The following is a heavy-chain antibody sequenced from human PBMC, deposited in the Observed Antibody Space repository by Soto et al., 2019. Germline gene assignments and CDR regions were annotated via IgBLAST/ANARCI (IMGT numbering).Heavy chain of an antibody. J-gene: IGHJ4*02. CDR3: AKDRGVEVTTRFFDY. Sequence: PGGSLRLSCAAYGFTFSSYSMNWVRQAPGKGLEWVSYISSSSSTIYYADSVKGRFTISRDNAKNSLYLQMNSLRAEDTAVYYCAKDRGVEVTTRFFDYWGQGTLVTVSS. CDR1: GFTFSSYS. V-gene: IGHV3-48*01. CDR2: ISSSSSTI. D-gene: IGHD4-17*01.